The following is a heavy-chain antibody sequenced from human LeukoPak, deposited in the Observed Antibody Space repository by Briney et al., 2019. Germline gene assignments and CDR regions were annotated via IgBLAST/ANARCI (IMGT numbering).Heavy chain of an antibody. CDR2: IYYSGST. J-gene: IGHJ3*02. D-gene: IGHD3-9*01. CDR3: ARRPSSTQIFAPYASDI. Sequence: SETLSFTCTVSGGSISSGGYYWSWIRQHPGKGLEWIGYIYYSGSTYYNPSLKSRITISVDTSKNQFSLKLSSVTAADTAVYYCARRPSSTQIFAPYASDIWGQGTMVTVSS. CDR1: GGSISSGGYY. V-gene: IGHV4-31*03.